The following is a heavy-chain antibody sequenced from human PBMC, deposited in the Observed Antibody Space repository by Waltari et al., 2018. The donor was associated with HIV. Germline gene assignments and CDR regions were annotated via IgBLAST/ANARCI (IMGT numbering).Heavy chain of an antibody. CDR1: GFTFSSSS. CDR3: ARDDSGRYAFDI. V-gene: IGHV3-21*01. J-gene: IGHJ3*02. CDR2: ITSRSNSI. Sequence: EVHLVEFGVGLFKPGASLTVSSVASGFTFSSSSMNWVRQAPGKGLAWVSSITSRSNSIYYADSVKGRFTISRDNAKNSLYLQMDRLRAEDTAMYYCARDDSGRYAFDIWGQGTMVTVSS. D-gene: IGHD3-10*01.